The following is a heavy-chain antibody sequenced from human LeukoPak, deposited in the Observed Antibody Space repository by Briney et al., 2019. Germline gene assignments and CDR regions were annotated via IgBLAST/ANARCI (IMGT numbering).Heavy chain of an antibody. V-gene: IGHV3-30*02. CDR3: ARDAPFSRAGFDY. Sequence: PGGSLRLSCAASGFTFSSYGMHWVRQAPGKGLEWVAFIRYDGSNKYYADSVKGRFTISRDNSKNTLYLQMNSLGAEDTALYYCARDAPFSRAGFDYWGQGTLVTVSS. CDR1: GFTFSSYG. J-gene: IGHJ4*02. CDR2: IRYDGSNK.